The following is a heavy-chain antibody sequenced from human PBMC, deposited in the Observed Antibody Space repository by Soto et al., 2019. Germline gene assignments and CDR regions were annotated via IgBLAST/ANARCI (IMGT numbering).Heavy chain of an antibody. CDR1: GGSFSGYY. V-gene: IGHV4-34*01. CDR3: ARVGCSSTSCRGAYFDY. Sequence: SETLSLTCAVYGGSFSGYYWSWIRQPPGEGLEWIGEINHSGSTNYNPSLKSRVTISVDTSKNQFSLKLSSVTAADTAVYYCARVGCSSTSCRGAYFDYWGQGTLVTVSS. D-gene: IGHD2-2*01. CDR2: INHSGST. J-gene: IGHJ4*02.